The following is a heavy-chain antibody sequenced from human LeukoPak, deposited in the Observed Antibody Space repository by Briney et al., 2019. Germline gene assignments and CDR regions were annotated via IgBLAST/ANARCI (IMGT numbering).Heavy chain of an antibody. V-gene: IGHV3-30*02. CDR1: GFTFSSYG. D-gene: IGHD3-22*01. CDR2: IRYDGSNK. J-gene: IGHJ4*02. CDR3: AKEHNYYDSSGYDY. Sequence: PGGSLRLSCAASGFTFSSYGMHWVRQAPGKGLEWVAFIRYDGSNKYYADSVKGRFTISRDNSKNTLYLQMNSLRAEDTAVYYCAKEHNYYDSSGYDYWGQGTLVTVSS.